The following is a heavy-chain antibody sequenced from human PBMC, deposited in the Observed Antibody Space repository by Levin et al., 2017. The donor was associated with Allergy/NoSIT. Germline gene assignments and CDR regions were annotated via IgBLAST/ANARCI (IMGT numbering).Heavy chain of an antibody. V-gene: IGHV1-2*06. J-gene: IGHJ4*02. Sequence: GASVKVSCKTSGYTFTGHNVHWVRQAPGQGLKWMGRINPNTGGTDYAQNFRRRVTMTRDASINTAYMELSGLTSDDTAVYYCTRSWIQQFTPDFDYWGQGTLVTVSS. CDR1: GYTFTGHN. CDR3: TRSWIQQFTPDFDY. CDR2: INPNTGGT. D-gene: IGHD5-18*01.